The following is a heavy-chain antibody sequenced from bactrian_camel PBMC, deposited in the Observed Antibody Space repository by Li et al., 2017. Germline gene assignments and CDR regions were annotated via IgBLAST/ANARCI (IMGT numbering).Heavy chain of an antibody. V-gene: IGHV3S1*01. Sequence: HVQLVESGGGLVQPGGSLRLSCAASGFTFSSYWMYWVRQAPGKGLEWVTTLNTGGYITYYADSVKGRSTVPRDNAKNTLYLHMNSLKPNDTAAYYCARASNWIDYGLGENYWGQGTQVTVS. J-gene: IGHJ4*01. CDR1: GFTFSSYW. CDR3: ARASNWIDYGLGENY. D-gene: IGHD5*01. CDR2: LNTGGYIT.